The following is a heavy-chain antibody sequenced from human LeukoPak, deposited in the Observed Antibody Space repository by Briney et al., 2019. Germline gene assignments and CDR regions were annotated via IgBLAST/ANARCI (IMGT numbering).Heavy chain of an antibody. D-gene: IGHD4-17*01. V-gene: IGHV4-4*02. CDR1: GGSISSSNW. CDR2: IYHSEST. J-gene: IGHJ2*01. CDR3: ARQSTVTKVWYFDL. Sequence: SETLSLTCAVSGGSISSSNWWSWVRQPPGKGLEWIGEIYHSESTNYNPSLKSRVTISVDKSKNQFSLKLSSVTAADTAVYYCARQSTVTKVWYFDLWGRGTLVTVSS.